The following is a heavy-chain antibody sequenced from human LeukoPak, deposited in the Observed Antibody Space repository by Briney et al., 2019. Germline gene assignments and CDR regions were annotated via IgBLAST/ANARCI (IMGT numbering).Heavy chain of an antibody. CDR1: GFTVSSNY. Sequence: PGGSLRLSCAASGFTVSSNYMSWVRQAPGKGLEWVSVIYSDGSTYYADSVKGRFTISRDNSKNTLYLQMNSLRAEDTAVYYCARGGYGDPYYFDYWGQGTLVTVSS. D-gene: IGHD4-17*01. V-gene: IGHV3-53*01. CDR3: ARGGYGDPYYFDY. CDR2: IYSDGST. J-gene: IGHJ4*02.